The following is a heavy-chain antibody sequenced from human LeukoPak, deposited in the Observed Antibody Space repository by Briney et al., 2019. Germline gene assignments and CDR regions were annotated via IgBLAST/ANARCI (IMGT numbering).Heavy chain of an antibody. V-gene: IGHV3-13*01. CDR1: GFTFSSYD. CDR2: IGTAGDT. Sequence: GGSLRLSCAASGFTFSSYDMHWVRQATGKGLEWVSAIGTAGDTYYPGSVKGRFTISRENAKNSLYLQMNSLRAGDTAVYYCARAHKPYSSGYRIYYFDYWGQGTLVTVSS. J-gene: IGHJ4*02. D-gene: IGHD5-18*01. CDR3: ARAHKPYSSGYRIYYFDY.